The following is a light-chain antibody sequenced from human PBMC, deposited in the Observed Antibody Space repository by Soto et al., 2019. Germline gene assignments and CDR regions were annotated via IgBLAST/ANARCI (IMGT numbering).Light chain of an antibody. CDR1: QSISSW. J-gene: IGKJ3*01. CDR2: SAS. Sequence: DIQMTQSPSTLSASVGDRVTITCRASQSISSWLAWYQQKPGKAPKILIYSASSLERGVPSRFSGSGSGTEFTLTISSLQPDDFATYYCQQYNSDLGITFGPGTKVDIK. CDR3: QQYNSDLGIT. V-gene: IGKV1-5*03.